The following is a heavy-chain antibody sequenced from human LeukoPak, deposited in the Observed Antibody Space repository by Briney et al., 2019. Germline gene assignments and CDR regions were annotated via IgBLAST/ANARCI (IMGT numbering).Heavy chain of an antibody. D-gene: IGHD3-16*01. V-gene: IGHV3-9*01. CDR1: GFTFDDYA. CDR2: ISWNSGNM. CDR3: ARDYRMGYGRLGEDYYFDY. J-gene: IGHJ4*02. Sequence: GGSLRLSCAASGFTFDDYAMHWVRQAPGKGLEWVSRISWNSGNMAYADSVKGRFTISRDNAKNTLYLQMNSLRAEDTAVYYCARDYRMGYGRLGEDYYFDYWGQGTLVTVSS.